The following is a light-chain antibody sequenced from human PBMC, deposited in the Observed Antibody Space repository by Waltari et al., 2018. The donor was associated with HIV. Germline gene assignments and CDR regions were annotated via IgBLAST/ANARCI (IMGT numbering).Light chain of an antibody. CDR1: SSDLGGYNY. CDR2: DVN. CDR3: SAYAGSNNLVL. J-gene: IGLJ2*01. Sequence: SALPQPPSASASLGQSFPISSPATSSDLGGYNYVSWYQQYPGEAPKLIIYDVNKRPSGVPDRFSGSKSGNTASLTVSGLQGEDGAQYYCSAYAGSNNLVLFGGGTKLTVL. V-gene: IGLV2-8*01.